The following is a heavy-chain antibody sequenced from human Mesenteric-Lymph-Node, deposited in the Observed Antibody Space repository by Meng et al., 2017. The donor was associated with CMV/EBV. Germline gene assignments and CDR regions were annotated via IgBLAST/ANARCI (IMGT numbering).Heavy chain of an antibody. J-gene: IGHJ3*02. V-gene: IGHV3-53*01. D-gene: IGHD3-3*01. Sequence: GGSLRLSFAASGFTFISNYLSWVRQAPGKGLEWVSVIYSCGSTYYADSVKGRFTISRDNSKNTLYLQMNSLTDEDTALYYCAKDDSVTIFGVPYSPRDAFDIWGQGTMVTVSS. CDR1: GFTFISNY. CDR3: AKDDSVTIFGVPYSPRDAFDI. CDR2: IYSCGST.